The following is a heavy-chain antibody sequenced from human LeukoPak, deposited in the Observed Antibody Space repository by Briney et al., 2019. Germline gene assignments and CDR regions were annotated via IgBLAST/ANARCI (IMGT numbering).Heavy chain of an antibody. CDR2: INSDGSRT. CDR3: ARTYYYDSSGYYNYYYYMDV. J-gene: IGHJ6*03. D-gene: IGHD3-22*01. CDR1: GFTFSSYW. V-gene: IGHV3-74*01. Sequence: PGGSLRLSCAASGFTFSSYWMHWVRQAPGKGLVWVSRINSDGSRTSYADSVKGRFTISRDNAKNTLYLQMNSLRAEDTAVYYCARTYYYDSSGYYNYYYYMDVWGKGTTVTVSS.